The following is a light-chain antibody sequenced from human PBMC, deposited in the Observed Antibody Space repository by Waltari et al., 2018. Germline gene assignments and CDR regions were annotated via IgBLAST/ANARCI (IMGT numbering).Light chain of an antibody. CDR1: STDVGAYNF. CDR3: SSYTTSTTLL. J-gene: IGLJ1*01. CDR2: DVG. Sequence: QSALTQPASVSGSPGQSITISCTGSSTDVGAYNFFPWYQQHPGQVPKLILYDVGNRPSGISHRFSASKSGNTASLTISGLQEEDEGEYYCSSYTTSTTLLFGTGTRLTVL. V-gene: IGLV2-14*01.